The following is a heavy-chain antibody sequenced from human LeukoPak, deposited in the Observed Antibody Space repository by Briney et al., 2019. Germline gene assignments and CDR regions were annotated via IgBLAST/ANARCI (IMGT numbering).Heavy chain of an antibody. CDR3: ARDQTYYYGSGSFDY. V-gene: IGHV1-46*01. CDR2: INPSGGNT. D-gene: IGHD3-10*01. J-gene: IGHJ4*02. CDR1: GYTFTRYY. Sequence: ASVKVSCKAFGYTFTRYYMHWVRQAPGQGLEWMGIINPSGGNTNYAQKFQGRVTMTRDMSTSTVYMELSSLRSEDTAVYYCARDQTYYYGSGSFDYWGQGTLVTVSS.